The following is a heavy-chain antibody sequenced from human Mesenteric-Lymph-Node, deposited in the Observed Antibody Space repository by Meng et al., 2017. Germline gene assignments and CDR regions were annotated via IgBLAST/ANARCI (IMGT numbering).Heavy chain of an antibody. CDR2: IYITGIT. D-gene: IGHD4-17*01. CDR3: AREDDYGDHRGLSFFDS. Sequence: SETLSLTCTVSGDSINRGTSYWSWVRQPAGKGLEWIGRIYITGITNCNPSLKSRVTISVDTSKNQFSLKLSSVTAADTAVYYCAREDDYGDHRGLSFFDSWGRGTLVTVSS. V-gene: IGHV4-61*02. CDR1: GDSINRGTSY. J-gene: IGHJ4*02.